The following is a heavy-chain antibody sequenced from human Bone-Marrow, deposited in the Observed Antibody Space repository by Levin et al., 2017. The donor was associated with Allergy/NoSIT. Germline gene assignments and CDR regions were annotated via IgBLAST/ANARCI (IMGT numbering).Heavy chain of an antibody. CDR1: GGSFSGYY. D-gene: IGHD1-7*01. CDR3: ARGLLGAGTTVDY. Sequence: SETLSLTCAVYGGSFSGYYWSWIRQPPGKGLEWIGEINHSGSTNYNPSLKSRVTISVDTSKNQFSLKLSSVTAADTAVYYCARGLLGAGTTVDYWGQGTLVTVSS. CDR2: INHSGST. V-gene: IGHV4-34*01. J-gene: IGHJ4*02.